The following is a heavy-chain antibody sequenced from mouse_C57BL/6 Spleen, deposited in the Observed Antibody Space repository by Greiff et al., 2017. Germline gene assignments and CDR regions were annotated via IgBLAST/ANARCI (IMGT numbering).Heavy chain of an antibody. D-gene: IGHD1-1*01. CDR2: IDPSDSYT. CDR1: GYTFTSYW. Sequence: VQLQQPGAELVMPGASVKLSCKASGYTFTSYWMHWVKQRPGQGLEWIGGIDPSDSYTNYNQKLKGKATLTVDKSSSTAYMPLSSLTSEDSAVYYFASSGSTSSLYAMYYWGQGTSVTVAS. CDR3: ASSGSTSSLYAMYY. V-gene: IGHV1-69*01. J-gene: IGHJ4*01.